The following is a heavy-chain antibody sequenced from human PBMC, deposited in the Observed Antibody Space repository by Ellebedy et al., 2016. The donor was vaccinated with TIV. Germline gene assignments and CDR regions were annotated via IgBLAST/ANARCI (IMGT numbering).Heavy chain of an antibody. J-gene: IGHJ3*02. Sequence: MPSETLSLTCVISGDSVTTNGVAWNWHRPSPTIGFEGLGWSYYSSQWFSESAVSVKGRVTINPDASKNQFSLQLDSVSHEDTALYYCARGRASAFEIWGQGTMVTVSS. CDR3: ARGRASAFEI. V-gene: IGHV6-1*01. CDR2: SYYSSQWFS. CDR1: GDSVTTNGVA.